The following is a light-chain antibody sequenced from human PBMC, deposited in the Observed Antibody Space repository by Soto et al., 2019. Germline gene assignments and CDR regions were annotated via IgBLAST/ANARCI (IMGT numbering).Light chain of an antibody. J-gene: IGLJ2*01. CDR2: DVS. CDR1: SSDVGGYNY. V-gene: IGLV2-11*01. CDR3: SSYTSSSTPVV. Sequence: QSVLTQPRSVSGSPGQSVTISCTGTSSDVGGYNYVSWYQQHPGKAPKLMIYDVSKRPSGVPDRFSGSKSGNTASLTISGLQAEDVADYYCSSYTSSSTPVVFGGGTKLTVL.